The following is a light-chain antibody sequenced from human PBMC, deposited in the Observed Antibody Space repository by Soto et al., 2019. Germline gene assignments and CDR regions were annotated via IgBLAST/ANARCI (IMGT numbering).Light chain of an antibody. CDR3: QSYDTSLSGSWV. CDR2: GNN. Sequence: QAVVTQPPSVSGAPGQRVTISCTGNSSNIGAGFDVHWYQQLPGTAPKLLIYGNNNRPSGVPDRFSGSKSGTSASLAITGLQADDEADYYCQSYDTSLSGSWVFGGGTKLTVL. V-gene: IGLV1-40*01. J-gene: IGLJ3*02. CDR1: SSNIGAGFD.